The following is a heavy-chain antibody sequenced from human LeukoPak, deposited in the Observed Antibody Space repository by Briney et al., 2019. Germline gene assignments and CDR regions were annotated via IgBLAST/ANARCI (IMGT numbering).Heavy chain of an antibody. D-gene: IGHD6-19*01. CDR1: GYTFTGYY. Sequence: ASVKVSCKASGYTFTGYYMHWVRQAPGQGLEWMGWISAYNGNTNYAQKLQGRVTMTTDTSTSTAYMELRSLRSDDTAVYYCARDRRYSSGWYSGAFDIWGQGTMVTVSS. CDR3: ARDRRYSSGWYSGAFDI. V-gene: IGHV1-18*04. J-gene: IGHJ3*02. CDR2: ISAYNGNT.